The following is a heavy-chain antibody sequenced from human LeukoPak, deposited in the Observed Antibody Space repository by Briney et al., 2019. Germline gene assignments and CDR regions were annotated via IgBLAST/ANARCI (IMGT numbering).Heavy chain of an antibody. Sequence: SETLSLTCAVSDYSISNAYYWGWIREHPGEGLEWIGSISHGGSTHYNASLKSRVTISLEASKNQFSLRLSSLTAADTAVYYCARQADVPSSIGCFDFWGQGAPVTVSS. CDR1: DYSISNAYY. D-gene: IGHD2/OR15-2a*01. J-gene: IGHJ4*02. CDR3: ARQADVPSSIGCFDF. CDR2: ISHGGST. V-gene: IGHV4-38-2*01.